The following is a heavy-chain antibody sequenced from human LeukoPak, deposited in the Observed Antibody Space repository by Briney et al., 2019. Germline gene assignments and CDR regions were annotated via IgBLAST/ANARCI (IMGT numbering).Heavy chain of an antibody. Sequence: GGSLRLSCVASGFIFSSYGMNWVRQAPGKGLEWISYISSTSSFIYYADSVKGRFTISRDNAKNSLYLLMTSLRAEDTAMYYCARQNTPHGNFDYWGQGTLVTVSS. CDR3: ARQNTPHGNFDY. CDR1: GFIFSSYG. V-gene: IGHV3-48*01. CDR2: ISSTSSFI. D-gene: IGHD1-26*01. J-gene: IGHJ4*02.